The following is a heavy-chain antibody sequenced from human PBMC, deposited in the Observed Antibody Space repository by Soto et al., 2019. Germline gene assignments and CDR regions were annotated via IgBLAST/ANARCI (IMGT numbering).Heavy chain of an antibody. V-gene: IGHV3-30-3*02. Sequence: TGGSLRLSCAASGFTFSSYAMHWVRQAPGKGLEWVAVISYDGSNKYYADSVKGRFTISRDNSKNTLYLQMNSLRAEDTAVYYCAKSDGVKTAPEFDYWGQGTLVNVS. J-gene: IGHJ4*02. CDR3: AKSDGVKTAPEFDY. CDR1: GFTFSSYA. CDR2: ISYDGSNK. D-gene: IGHD2-2*01.